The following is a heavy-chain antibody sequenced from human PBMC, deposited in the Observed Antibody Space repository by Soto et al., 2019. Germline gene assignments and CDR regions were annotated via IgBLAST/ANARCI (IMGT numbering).Heavy chain of an antibody. CDR2: ISSSGTSA. CDR3: ARDRRKVTGQYFDH. CDR1: GFPFSGFY. V-gene: IGHV3-11*05. D-gene: IGHD2-21*02. Sequence: QVQLEESGGGLVKPGGSLRLSCAASGFPFSGFYMSWVRQAPGKGLEYISYISSSGTSANYADSVKGRFTISRDNSKNSLYLQMNSLRTEDTAVYYCARDRRKVTGQYFDHSGQGALVTVSS. J-gene: IGHJ4*02.